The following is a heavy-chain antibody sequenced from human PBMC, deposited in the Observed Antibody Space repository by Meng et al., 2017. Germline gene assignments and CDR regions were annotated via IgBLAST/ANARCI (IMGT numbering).Heavy chain of an antibody. CDR1: GFTFSSYA. CDR2: ISGSGGST. CDR3: AKVLRYFGWLPDDAFDI. Sequence: GESLKISCAASGFTFSSYAMSWVRQAPGKGLEWVSAISGSGGSTYYADSVKGRFTITRDNSKNTLYLQMNSLRAEDTAVYYCAKVLRYFGWLPDDAFDIWGQGTMVTVSS. D-gene: IGHD3-9*01. J-gene: IGHJ3*02. V-gene: IGHV3-23*01.